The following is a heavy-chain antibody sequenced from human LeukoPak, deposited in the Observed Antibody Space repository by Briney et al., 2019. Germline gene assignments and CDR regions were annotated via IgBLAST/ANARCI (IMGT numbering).Heavy chain of an antibody. CDR3: AELGITMIGGV. CDR2: ISSSSSYI. Sequence: GGSLRLSCAASGFTFSSYTMNWVRQAPGKGLEWVSSISSSSSYIYYADSVKGRFTISRDNAKNSLYLQMNSLRAEDTAVYYYAELGITMIGGVWGKGTTVTISS. V-gene: IGHV3-21*01. J-gene: IGHJ6*04. CDR1: GFTFSSYT. D-gene: IGHD3-10*02.